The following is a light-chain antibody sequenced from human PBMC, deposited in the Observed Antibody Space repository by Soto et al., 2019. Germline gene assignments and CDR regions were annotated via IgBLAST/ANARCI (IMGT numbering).Light chain of an antibody. CDR2: GAS. Sequence: TVLTQSPGTLSLSPGERATLSCRASQSVSSTYLAWYQQRPGQAPRLLIYGASTRATGIPDRFSGSGSGTDFTLSIRRLEPEDFAVYYCQQYGTSPTFGQGTKVDIK. V-gene: IGKV3-20*01. CDR1: QSVSSTY. J-gene: IGKJ1*01. CDR3: QQYGTSPT.